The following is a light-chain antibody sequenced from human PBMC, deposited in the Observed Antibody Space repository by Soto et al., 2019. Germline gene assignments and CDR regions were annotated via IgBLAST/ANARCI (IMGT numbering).Light chain of an antibody. CDR2: DAI. V-gene: IGKV3-11*01. Sequence: MSQSPATLSVSPGERVTLSCGASHNIHNHMSWFLQKPGQTPRLLIYDAIIRAPDVPARLSGSGSGTDFTLTISSLEPEDFAVYYCQQRSNRITFGQGTRLEIK. CDR3: QQRSNRIT. J-gene: IGKJ5*01. CDR1: HNIHNH.